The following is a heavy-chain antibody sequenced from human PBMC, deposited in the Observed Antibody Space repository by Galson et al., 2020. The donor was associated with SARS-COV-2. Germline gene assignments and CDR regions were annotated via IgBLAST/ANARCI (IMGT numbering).Heavy chain of an antibody. CDR2: ISGSGGST. CDR3: AKASKGIGRRIRIFGVVTPQRYYYMDV. J-gene: IGHJ6*03. V-gene: IGHV3-23*01. Sequence: GESLKISCAASGFTFSSYAMSWVRQAPGKGLEWVSAISGSGGSTYYADSVKGRFTISRDNSKNTLYLQMNSLRAEDTAVYYCAKASKGIGRRIRIFGVVTPQRYYYMDVWGKGTTVTVPS. CDR1: GFTFSSYA. D-gene: IGHD3-3*01.